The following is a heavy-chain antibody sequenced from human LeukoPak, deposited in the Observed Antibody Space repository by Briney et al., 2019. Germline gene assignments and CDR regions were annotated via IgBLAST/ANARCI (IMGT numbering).Heavy chain of an antibody. V-gene: IGHV3-30*18. Sequence: GRSLRLSCAASGFTFSSYGMHWVRQAPGKGLEWVAVISYDGSNKYYADSVKGRFTISRDDSKNTLYLQMNSLGAEDTAVYYCAKENIAARPDYYYYYGMDVWGQGTTVTVSS. CDR2: ISYDGSNK. CDR1: GFTFSSYG. CDR3: AKENIAARPDYYYYYGMDV. J-gene: IGHJ6*02. D-gene: IGHD6-6*01.